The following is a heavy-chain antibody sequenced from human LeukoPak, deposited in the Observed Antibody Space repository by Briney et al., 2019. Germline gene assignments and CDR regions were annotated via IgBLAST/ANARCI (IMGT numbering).Heavy chain of an antibody. J-gene: IGHJ4*02. CDR3: ARESRGNQPFDY. V-gene: IGHV4-30-4*01. Sequence: SETLSLTCTVSGGSISSGDYYWSWIRQPPGKGLEWIGYIYYSGSTNYNPSLKSRVTISVDTSKNQFSLKPSSVTAADTAVYYCARESRGNQPFDYWGQGTLVTVSS. CDR1: GGSISSGDYY. CDR2: IYYSGST. D-gene: IGHD4-23*01.